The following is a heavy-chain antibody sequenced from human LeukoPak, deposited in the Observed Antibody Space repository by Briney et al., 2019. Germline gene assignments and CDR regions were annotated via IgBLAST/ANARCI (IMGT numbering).Heavy chain of an antibody. J-gene: IGHJ3*02. V-gene: IGHV2-5*01. CDR3: AHSGTVTTPHDAFDI. D-gene: IGHD4-17*01. CDR1: GFSLSTSGVG. Sequence: SGPTLVKPTQTLTLTCTFSGFSLSTSGVGVGWVRQPPGKALEWLALIYWNDDKRYSPSLKSRLTITKDTSKNQVVLTMTNMDPVDTATYYCAHSGTVTTPHDAFDIWGQGTMVTVFS. CDR2: IYWNDDK.